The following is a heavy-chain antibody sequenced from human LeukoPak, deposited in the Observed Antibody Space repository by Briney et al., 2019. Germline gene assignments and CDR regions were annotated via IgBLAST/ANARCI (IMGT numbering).Heavy chain of an antibody. CDR1: GYSFTSYW. D-gene: IGHD3-10*01. CDR2: IAPTDSYT. J-gene: IGHJ4*02. CDR3: ASGSGTYSPDY. V-gene: IGHV5-10-1*01. Sequence: GESLKISCQGSGYSFTSYWITWVRQMPGKGLEWMGMIAPTDSYTNYSPSFQGHVTISVDKSISTAYLQWSSLKASDTAMYFCASGSGTYSPDYWGQGTLVTVSP.